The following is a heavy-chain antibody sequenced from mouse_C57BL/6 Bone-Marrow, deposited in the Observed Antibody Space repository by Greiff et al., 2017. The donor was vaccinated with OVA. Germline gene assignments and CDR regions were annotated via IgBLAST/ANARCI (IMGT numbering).Heavy chain of an antibody. CDR1: GYTFTDYE. D-gene: IGHD4-1*01. J-gene: IGHJ2*01. Sequence: VKLMESGAELVRPGASVTLSCKASGYTFTDYEMHWVKQTPVHGLEWIGAIDPETGGTAYNQKFKGKAILTADKSSSTAYMELRSLTSEDSAVYYCRTGRYFDYWGQGTTLTVSS. CDR3: RTGRYFDY. CDR2: IDPETGGT. V-gene: IGHV1-15*01.